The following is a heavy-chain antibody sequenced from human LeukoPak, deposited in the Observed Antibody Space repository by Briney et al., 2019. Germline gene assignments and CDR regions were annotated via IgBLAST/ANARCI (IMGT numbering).Heavy chain of an antibody. V-gene: IGHV3-48*03. J-gene: IGHJ4*02. CDR3: AKAAYGSGSSFDY. CDR2: ISSSGSTI. Sequence: PGGSLRLSCAASGFTFSSYEMNWVRQAPGKGLEWVSYISSSGSTIYYADSVKGRFTISRDNSKNTLYLEMNSLRAEDTAVYYCAKAAYGSGSSFDYWGQGTLVTVSS. CDR1: GFTFSSYE. D-gene: IGHD3-10*01.